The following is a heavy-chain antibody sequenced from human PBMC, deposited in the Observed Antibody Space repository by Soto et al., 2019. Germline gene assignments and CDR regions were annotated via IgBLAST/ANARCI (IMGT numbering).Heavy chain of an antibody. CDR2: ISSSSSTI. Sequence: GGSLRLSCAASGFTFSSYSMNWVRQAPGKGLEWVSYISSSSSTIYYADSVKGRFTISRENAKNSLYLQMNSLRAEDTAVYYCARVGAGITMVRGVILPYYMDVWGKGTTVTVSS. D-gene: IGHD3-10*01. CDR1: GFTFSSYS. CDR3: ARVGAGITMVRGVILPYYMDV. V-gene: IGHV3-48*01. J-gene: IGHJ6*03.